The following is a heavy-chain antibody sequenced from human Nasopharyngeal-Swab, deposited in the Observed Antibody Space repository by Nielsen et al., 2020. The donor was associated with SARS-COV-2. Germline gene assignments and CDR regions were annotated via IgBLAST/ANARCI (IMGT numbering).Heavy chain of an antibody. Sequence: GESLKISCAASGFTFSDYYMSWIRQAPGKGLEWVSCISSSGGNIYYADSVKGRFTISRDNAKNSLYLQMTSLRADDTAVYYCARVGQFDYWGQGTLVTVSS. CDR1: GFTFSDYY. CDR2: ISSSGGNI. CDR3: ARVGQFDY. V-gene: IGHV3-11*04. J-gene: IGHJ4*02.